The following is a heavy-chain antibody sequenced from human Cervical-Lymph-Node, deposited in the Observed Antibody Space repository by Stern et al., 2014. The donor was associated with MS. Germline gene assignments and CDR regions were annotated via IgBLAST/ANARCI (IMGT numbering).Heavy chain of an antibody. D-gene: IGHD3-3*01. J-gene: IGHJ4*02. CDR1: GGSISSSSYY. CDR3: ASLTYYDFWSGYSGGAPVLYYFDY. Sequence: QVQLQESGPGLVKPSETLSLTCTVSGGSISSSSYYWGWIRQPPGKGLEWIGSIYYSGSTYYNPSLKSRVTISADTSKNQFSLKLSSVTAADTAVYYCASLTYYDFWSGYSGGAPVLYYFDYWGQGTLVTVSS. V-gene: IGHV4-39*01. CDR2: IYYSGST.